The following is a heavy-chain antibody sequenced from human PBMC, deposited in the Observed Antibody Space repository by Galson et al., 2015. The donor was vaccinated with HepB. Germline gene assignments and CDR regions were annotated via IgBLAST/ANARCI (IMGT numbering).Heavy chain of an antibody. CDR1: GFTFSSYA. Sequence: LRLSCAASGFTFSSYAMHWVRQAPGKGLEWVAVISYDGSNKYYADSVKGRFTISRDNSKNTLYLQMNSLRAEDTAVYYCCFQYQLLEPAYYYYYGMDVWGQGTTVTVSS. J-gene: IGHJ6*02. D-gene: IGHD2-2*01. CDR3: CFQYQLLEPAYYYYYGMDV. CDR2: ISYDGSNK. V-gene: IGHV3-30-3*01.